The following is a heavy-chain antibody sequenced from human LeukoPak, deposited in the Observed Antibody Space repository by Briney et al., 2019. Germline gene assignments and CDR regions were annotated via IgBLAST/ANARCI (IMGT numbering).Heavy chain of an antibody. CDR3: ARGGSGSYFSWLDS. D-gene: IGHD3-10*01. CDR1: GYTFTGYY. J-gene: IGHJ5*01. V-gene: IGHV1-2*02. Sequence: ASVTVSCMASGYTFTGYYIHWVRQAPGQGLECMGWINPNSGGTNYAQKFQGRVTMTRDTSISTAYMELSRLRSDDTAVYYCARGGSGSYFSWLDSWGQGTLVTVSS. CDR2: INPNSGGT.